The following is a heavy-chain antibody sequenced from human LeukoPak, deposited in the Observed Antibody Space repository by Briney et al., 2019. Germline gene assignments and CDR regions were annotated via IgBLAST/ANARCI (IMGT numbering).Heavy chain of an antibody. CDR2: ISYDGSNK. CDR3: AKDRAYHLDYYDSSGYYDY. V-gene: IGHV3-30*18. J-gene: IGHJ4*02. CDR1: GFTFSSHG. Sequence: GRSLRLSCAASGFTFSSHGMHWVRQAPGKGLEWVAVISYDGSNKYYADSVKGRFTISRDNSKNTLYLQMNSLRAEDTAVYYCAKDRAYHLDYYDSSGYYDYWGQGTLVTVSS. D-gene: IGHD3-22*01.